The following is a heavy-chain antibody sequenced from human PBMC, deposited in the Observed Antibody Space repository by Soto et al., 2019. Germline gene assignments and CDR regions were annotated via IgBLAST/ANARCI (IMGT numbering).Heavy chain of an antibody. CDR2: IWYDGSNK. CDR3: ARIPQIAVAGTRFGYFDL. V-gene: IGHV3-33*01. CDR1: GFTFSSYG. J-gene: IGHJ2*01. D-gene: IGHD6-19*01. Sequence: QVQLEESGGGVVQPGRSLRLSCAASGFTFSSYGMHWVRQAPGKGLEWVAVIWYDGSNKYYADSVKGRFTISRDNSKNTLYPQMNSLGAEDTAVYYCARIPQIAVAGTRFGYFDLWGRGTLVTVSS.